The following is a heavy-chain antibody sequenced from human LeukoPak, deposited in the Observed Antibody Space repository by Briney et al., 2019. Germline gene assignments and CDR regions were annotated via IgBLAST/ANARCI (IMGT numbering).Heavy chain of an antibody. CDR3: ARGLFRPGQQLVLGFDY. Sequence: AASVRVSCKASGYTFTDYYIHWVRQAPGQGLEWMGWISAYNGNTNYAQKLQGRVTMTTDTSTSTAYMELRSLRSDDTAVYYCARGLFRPGQQLVLGFDYWGQGTLVTVSS. V-gene: IGHV1-18*04. J-gene: IGHJ4*02. D-gene: IGHD6-13*01. CDR1: GYTFTDYY. CDR2: ISAYNGNT.